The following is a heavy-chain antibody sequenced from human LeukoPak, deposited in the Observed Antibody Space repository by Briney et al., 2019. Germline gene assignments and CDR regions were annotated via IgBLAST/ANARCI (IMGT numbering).Heavy chain of an antibody. CDR3: ARSGSYGDYGFRAGFDY. D-gene: IGHD4-17*01. J-gene: IGHJ4*02. V-gene: IGHV1-69*13. CDR1: GGTFSSYA. CDR2: IIPIFGTA. Sequence: SVKVSCKASGGTFSSYAISWVRQAPGQGLEWMGGIIPIFGTANYAQKFQGRVTITADESTSTAYMELSSLRSEDTAVYYCARSGSYGDYGFRAGFDYWGQGTLVTVSS.